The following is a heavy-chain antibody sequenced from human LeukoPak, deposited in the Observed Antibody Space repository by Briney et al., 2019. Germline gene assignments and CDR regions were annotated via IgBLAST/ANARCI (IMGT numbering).Heavy chain of an antibody. D-gene: IGHD2-21*02. Sequence: ASVKVSCKASGYTFTSYDINWVRQATGQGLEWMGWMNPNSGNTGYAQKFQGRVTMTEDTSTDTAYMELSSLRSEDTAVYYCANGLRDISLDIWGQGTMVTVSS. CDR2: MNPNSGNT. CDR3: ANGLRDISLDI. CDR1: GYTFTSYD. V-gene: IGHV1-8*01. J-gene: IGHJ3*02.